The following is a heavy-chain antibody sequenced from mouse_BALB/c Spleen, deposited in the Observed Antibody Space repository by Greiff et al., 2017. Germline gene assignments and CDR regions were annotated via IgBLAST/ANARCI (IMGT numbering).Heavy chain of an antibody. J-gene: IGHJ4*01. CDR2: IYPGSGST. CDR1: GYTFTSYW. Sequence: KQPGSELVRPGASVKLSCKASGYTFTSYWMHWVKQRPGQGLEWIGNIYPGSGSTNYDEKFKSKATLTVDTSSSTAYMQLSSLTSEDSAVYYCTRGGDWGSMDYWGQGTSVTVSS. CDR3: TRGGDWGSMDY. V-gene: IGHV1S22*01. D-gene: IGHD4-1*01.